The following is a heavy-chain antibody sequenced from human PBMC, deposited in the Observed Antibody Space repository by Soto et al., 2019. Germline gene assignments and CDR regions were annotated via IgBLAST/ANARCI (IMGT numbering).Heavy chain of an antibody. CDR1: GYTFTSYG. CDR2: ISAYNGNT. V-gene: IGHV1-18*01. J-gene: IGHJ6*03. D-gene: IGHD2-8*01. Sequence: QVQLVQSGAEVKKPGASVKVSCKASGYTFTSYGISWVRQAPGQGLEWMGWISAYNGNTNYAQKLQGRVTMTTDTSTSTAYMELRSLRSDDTAVYYCARDVGFYCTNGVCPFIPPQYYYYYSMDVWGKGTTVTVSS. CDR3: ARDVGFYCTNGVCPFIPPQYYYYYSMDV.